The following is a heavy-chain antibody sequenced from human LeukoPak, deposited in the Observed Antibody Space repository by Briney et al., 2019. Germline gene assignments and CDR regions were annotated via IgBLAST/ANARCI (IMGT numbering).Heavy chain of an antibody. V-gene: IGHV3-23*01. CDR1: GFTFSTNA. CDR3: AKAYSGNYYHAFDI. D-gene: IGHD1-26*01. J-gene: IGHJ3*02. Sequence: GGSLRLSCAVSGFTFSTNAMSWVRQAPGKGLEWVSVISGSGATTYYADSVKGRFTISRDNSKNTLYLQTNSLRAEDTAVYCCAKAYSGNYYHAFDIWGQGTMVTVSS. CDR2: ISGSGATT.